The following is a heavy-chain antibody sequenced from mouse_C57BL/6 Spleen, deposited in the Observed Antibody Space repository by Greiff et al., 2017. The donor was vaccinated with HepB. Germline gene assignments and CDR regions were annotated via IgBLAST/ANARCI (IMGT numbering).Heavy chain of an antibody. Sequence: QVQLQQSGAELVKPGASVKISCKASGYAFSSYWMHWVKQRPGKGLEWIGQIYPGDGDTNYNGKFKGKATLTADKSSSTAYMQLSSLTSEDSAVYFCARRYGSSPFAYWGQGTLVTVSA. V-gene: IGHV1-80*01. D-gene: IGHD1-1*01. CDR2: IYPGDGDT. CDR1: GYAFSSYW. J-gene: IGHJ3*01. CDR3: ARRYGSSPFAY.